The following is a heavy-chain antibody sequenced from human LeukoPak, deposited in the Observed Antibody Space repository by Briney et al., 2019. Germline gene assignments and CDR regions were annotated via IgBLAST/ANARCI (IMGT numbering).Heavy chain of an antibody. D-gene: IGHD1-1*01. V-gene: IGHV3-53*01. Sequence: GGSLRLSCTASGFIASSNYMSWVRQAPGKGLEWVSLIYSGGSTYYADSVKGRFTISRDNSRNTLYLQMNSLRVEDTAKYYCAKDLRGNWNWFDAWGQGTLVTVSS. CDR3: AKDLRGNWNWFDA. J-gene: IGHJ5*02. CDR1: GFIASSNY. CDR2: IYSGGST.